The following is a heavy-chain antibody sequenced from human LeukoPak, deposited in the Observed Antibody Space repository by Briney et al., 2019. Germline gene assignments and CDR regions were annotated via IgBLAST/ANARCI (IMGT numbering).Heavy chain of an antibody. CDR3: ASDRMAKYYYDSSGYQ. CDR1: GGSISSGDYY. CDR2: IYYSGST. J-gene: IGHJ4*02. D-gene: IGHD3-22*01. V-gene: IGHV4-30-4*08. Sequence: SQTLSLTCTVSGGSISSGDYYWSWIRQPPGKGLEWIGYIYYSGSTYYNPSLKSRVTISVDTSKNQFSLKLSSVTAADTAVYYCASDRMAKYYYDSSGYQWGQGTLVTVSS.